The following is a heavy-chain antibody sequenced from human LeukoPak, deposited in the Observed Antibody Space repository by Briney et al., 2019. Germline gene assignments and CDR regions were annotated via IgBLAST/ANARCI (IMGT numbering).Heavy chain of an antibody. CDR2: IYYSGST. J-gene: IGHJ4*02. D-gene: IGHD6-13*01. Sequence: SETLSLTCTVSGGSISSYYWSWIRQPPGKGLEWIGYIYYSGSTNYNPSLKSRVTISVDTSKNQFSLKLSSVTAADTAVYYSATEGSSWSFDYSGQGTLVTVYS. V-gene: IGHV4-59*01. CDR1: GGSISSYY. CDR3: ATEGSSWSFDY.